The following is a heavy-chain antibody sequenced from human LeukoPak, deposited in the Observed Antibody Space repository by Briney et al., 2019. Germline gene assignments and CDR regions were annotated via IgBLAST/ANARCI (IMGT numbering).Heavy chain of an antibody. D-gene: IGHD3-10*01. V-gene: IGHV4-59*01. CDR3: ARGNFALIIPDY. CDR1: GVSFSSYY. Sequence: PSETLSLTCSVSGVSFSSYYWGWIRQPPEKGLEWIGYISYRGTTNYNPALTSRVTMSLDTSKNHVSLRLSSVTAADTALYYCARGNFALIIPDYWGQGTLVTVSS. J-gene: IGHJ4*02. CDR2: ISYRGTT.